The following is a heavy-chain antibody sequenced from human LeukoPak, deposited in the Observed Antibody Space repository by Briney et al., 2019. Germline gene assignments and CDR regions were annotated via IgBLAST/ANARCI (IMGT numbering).Heavy chain of an antibody. D-gene: IGHD4/OR15-4a*01. CDR1: GFTFSSYA. Sequence: PGGSLRLSCAASGFTFSSYAMSWVRQAPGKGLEWVSAISGSGGSTYYADSVKGRFTISRDNSKNTLYLQMNSLRAEDTAVHYCAKDLAFFDYVDAFDIWGQGTMVTVSS. CDR2: ISGSGGST. J-gene: IGHJ3*02. CDR3: AKDLAFFDYVDAFDI. V-gene: IGHV3-23*01.